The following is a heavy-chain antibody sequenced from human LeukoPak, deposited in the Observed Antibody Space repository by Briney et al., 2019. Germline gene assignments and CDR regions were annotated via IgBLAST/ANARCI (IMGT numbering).Heavy chain of an antibody. CDR1: GGSFSGYY. CDR2: INHSGST. CDR3: ARHTYNSGWYYFDY. D-gene: IGHD6-19*01. J-gene: IGHJ4*02. Sequence: SETLSLTCAVYGGSFSGYYWSWIRQPPGKGLEWIGEINHSGSTNYNPSLKSRVTISVDTSKKQFSLRLSSVTAADTAVYYCARHTYNSGWYYFDYWGQGTLVTVSS. V-gene: IGHV4-34*01.